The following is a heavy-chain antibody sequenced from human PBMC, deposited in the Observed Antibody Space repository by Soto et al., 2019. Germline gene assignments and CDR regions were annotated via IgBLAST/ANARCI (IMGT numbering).Heavy chain of an antibody. Sequence: PSETLSPTCTVSGGSIRDYYWGWIRQSPGKGLEWIGYIYYTGTTKYNPSLKSRVTISVDSSKNQFSLKLDSVTAADTAVYYCARLGGYHQAFASWGQGTLVTVSS. J-gene: IGHJ4*02. CDR2: IYYTGTT. V-gene: IGHV4-59*08. CDR3: ARLGGYHQAFAS. CDR1: GGSIRDYY. D-gene: IGHD3-22*01.